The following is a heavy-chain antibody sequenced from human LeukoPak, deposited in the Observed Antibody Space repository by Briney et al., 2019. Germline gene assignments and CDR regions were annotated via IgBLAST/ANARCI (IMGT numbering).Heavy chain of an antibody. V-gene: IGHV4-61*02. D-gene: IGHD3-9*01. CDR2: IYTSGST. J-gene: IGHJ4*02. CDR1: GYSISSGYY. CDR3: ARTHQLRYFDWLFEPLFDY. Sequence: PSETLSLTCTVSGYSISSGYYWDWIRQPAGKGLEWIGRIYTSGSTNYNPSLKSRVTISVDTSKNQFSLKLSSVTAADTAVYYCARTHQLRYFDWLFEPLFDYWGQGTLVTVSS.